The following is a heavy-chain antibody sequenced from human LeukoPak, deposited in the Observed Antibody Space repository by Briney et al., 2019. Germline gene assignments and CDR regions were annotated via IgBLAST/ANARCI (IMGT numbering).Heavy chain of an antibody. D-gene: IGHD3-3*01. V-gene: IGHV4-34*01. CDR1: GGSFSGYY. Sequence: PSETLSLTCAVYGGSFSGYYWSWIRQPPGKGLEWIGEINHSGSTNCNPSLKSRVTISVDTSKNQFSLKLSSVTAADTAVYYCARATWITIFGVVSHFDYWGQGTLVTVSS. CDR2: INHSGST. J-gene: IGHJ4*02. CDR3: ARATWITIFGVVSHFDY.